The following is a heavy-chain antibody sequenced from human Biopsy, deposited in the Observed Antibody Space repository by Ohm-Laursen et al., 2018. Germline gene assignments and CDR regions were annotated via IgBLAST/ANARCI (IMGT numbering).Heavy chain of an antibody. J-gene: IGHJ5*02. CDR1: GFTFSNYA. Sequence: SLRLSCAASGFTFSNYAMSWVRQAPGKGLEWVSGISGSGGRTYYAESMKGRFTISRDNSKETVYLQMKSLRAEDTAVYYCAKEVFSAVGTSGFDPWGQGTLVTVSS. D-gene: IGHD1/OR15-1a*01. CDR3: AKEVFSAVGTSGFDP. V-gene: IGHV3-23*01. CDR2: ISGSGGRT.